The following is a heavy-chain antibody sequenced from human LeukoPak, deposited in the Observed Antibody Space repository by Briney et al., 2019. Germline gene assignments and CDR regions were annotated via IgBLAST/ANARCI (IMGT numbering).Heavy chain of an antibody. CDR3: ARDGAGYCSSTSCPGADYYYYYMDV. CDR1: GYTFTGYY. Sequence: ASVKVSCKASGYTFTGYYMHWVRQAPGQGLEWMGWINPNSGGTNYAQKFQGRVTMTRDTSISTAYMELSSLRSEDTAVYYCARDGAGYCSSTSCPGADYYYYYMDVWGKGTTVTVSS. CDR2: INPNSGGT. J-gene: IGHJ6*03. V-gene: IGHV1-2*02. D-gene: IGHD2-2*03.